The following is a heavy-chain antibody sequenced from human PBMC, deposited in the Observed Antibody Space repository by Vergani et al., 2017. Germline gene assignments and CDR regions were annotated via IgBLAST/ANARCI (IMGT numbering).Heavy chain of an antibody. CDR1: GGSISSSSYY. V-gene: IGHV4-39*01. Sequence: QLQLQESGPGLVKPSETLSLTCTVSGGSISSSSYYWGWIRQPPGKGLEWSGSIYYSGSTYYNPSLTSRGTISLDTSKNQFSLKLSSVTAADTAVYYCARTRSGYSSESYWYFDLWGRGTLVTVSS. CDR3: ARTRSGYSSESYWYFDL. CDR2: IYYSGST. D-gene: IGHD6-25*01. J-gene: IGHJ2*01.